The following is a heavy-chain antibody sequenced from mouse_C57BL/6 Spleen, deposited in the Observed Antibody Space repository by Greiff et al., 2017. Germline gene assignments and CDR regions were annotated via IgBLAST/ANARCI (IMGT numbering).Heavy chain of an antibody. CDR2: ISYDGSN. D-gene: IGHD2-5*01. V-gene: IGHV3-6*01. CDR1: GYSITSGYY. J-gene: IGHJ4*01. Sequence: EVQLKESGPGLVKPSQSLSLTCSVTGYSITSGYYWNWIRQFPGNKLEWMGYISYDGSNNYNPSLKNRISITRDTSKNQFFLKLNSVTTEDTATYYCAREDYSNYEYYAMDYWGQGTSVTVSS. CDR3: AREDYSNYEYYAMDY.